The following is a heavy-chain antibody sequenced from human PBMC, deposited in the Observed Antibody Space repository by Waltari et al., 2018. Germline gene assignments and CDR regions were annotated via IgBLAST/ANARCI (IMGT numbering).Heavy chain of an antibody. V-gene: IGHV4-34*01. J-gene: IGHJ6*03. Sequence: QVQLQQWGAGLLKPSETLSLTCAVYGGSFSGYYWSWIRQPPGKGRGWIGEINHSGSPNYNPSLKSRVTISVDTSKNQFSLKLSSVTAADTAVYYCARVRGGRIAARPLHYYYYMDVWGKGTTVTISS. D-gene: IGHD6-6*01. CDR2: INHSGSP. CDR3: ARVRGGRIAARPLHYYYYMDV. CDR1: GGSFSGYY.